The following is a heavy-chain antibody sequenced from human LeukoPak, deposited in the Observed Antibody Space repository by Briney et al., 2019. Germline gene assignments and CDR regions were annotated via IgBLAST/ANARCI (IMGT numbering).Heavy chain of an antibody. CDR2: INSDGSST. D-gene: IGHD6-19*01. J-gene: IGHJ4*02. CDR1: GFTFSSYW. V-gene: IGHV3-74*01. CDR3: AKPFTQTPYAIGWYTCDS. Sequence: PGGSLRLSCAASGFTFSSYWMHWVRQAPGKGLVWVSRINSDGSSTSYADSVKGRFTISRDNAKNTLYLQMNSLRAEDTAVYYCAKPFTQTPYAIGWYTCDSWGQGTLVTVSS.